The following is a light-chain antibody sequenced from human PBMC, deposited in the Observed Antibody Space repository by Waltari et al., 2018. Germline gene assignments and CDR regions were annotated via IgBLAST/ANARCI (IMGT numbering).Light chain of an antibody. J-gene: IGLJ3*02. CDR2: DVS. V-gene: IGLV2-14*03. Sequence: QSALTQPASVSGSPGQSITIPCTGTSRDFGRYNSVSWYQDHPGQGPKVIIYDVSDRPSGVSARFSGSKSGNTASLTISGLQAEDEADYYCSSQSSNNVVLFGGGTKVTVL. CDR1: SRDFGRYNS. CDR3: SSQSSNNVVL.